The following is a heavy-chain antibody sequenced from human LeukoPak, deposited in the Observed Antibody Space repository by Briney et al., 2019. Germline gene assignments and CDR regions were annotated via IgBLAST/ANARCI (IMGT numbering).Heavy chain of an antibody. CDR1: GFTFSSYA. CDR3: ARAGVGLRFWDMDV. J-gene: IGHJ6*03. Sequence: GGSLRLSCAASGFTFSSYAMHWVRQAPGKGLEWVAVISYDGSNKYYADSVKGRFTISRDNSKNTLYLQMNSLRAEDTAVYYCARAGVGLRFWDMDVWGKGTTVTVSS. V-gene: IGHV3-30-3*01. CDR2: ISYDGSNK. D-gene: IGHD5/OR15-5a*01.